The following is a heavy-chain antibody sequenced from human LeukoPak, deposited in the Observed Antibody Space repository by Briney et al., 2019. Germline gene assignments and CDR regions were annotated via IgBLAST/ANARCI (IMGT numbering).Heavy chain of an antibody. Sequence: GGSLRLSCAASGFTFSSYAMHWVRKAPGKGLEWVAVISYDGSNKYYADSVKGRFTISRDNSKNTLYLQMNSLRAEDTAVYYCARDPIYDSSGYYFRGWFDPWGQGTLVTVSS. CDR2: ISYDGSNK. CDR1: GFTFSSYA. CDR3: ARDPIYDSSGYYFRGWFDP. J-gene: IGHJ5*02. V-gene: IGHV3-30-3*01. D-gene: IGHD3-22*01.